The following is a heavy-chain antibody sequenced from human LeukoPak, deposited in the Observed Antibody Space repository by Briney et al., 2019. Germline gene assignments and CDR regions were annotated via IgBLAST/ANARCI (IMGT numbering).Heavy chain of an antibody. J-gene: IGHJ3*02. CDR2: IYYSGST. CDR1: GGSISSSSYY. V-gene: IGHV4-39*01. CDR3: ARLPGDDDAFDI. D-gene: IGHD2-21*01. Sequence: SETLSLTCTVSGGSISSSSYYWGWIRQPPGKGLEWIGSIYYSGSTYYNPSLKSRVTISVDTSKNQFSLKLSSVTAAGTAVYYCARLPGDDDAFDIWGQGTMVTVSS.